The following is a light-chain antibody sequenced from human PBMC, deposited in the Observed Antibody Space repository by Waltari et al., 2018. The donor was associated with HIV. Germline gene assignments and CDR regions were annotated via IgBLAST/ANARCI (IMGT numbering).Light chain of an antibody. CDR3: QQYGSSLTWT. CDR1: QSVSSSY. J-gene: IGKJ1*01. V-gene: IGKV3-20*01. Sequence: EIVLTQSPGTLSLSPGERATLPCRASQSVSSSYLAWYQQKPGQAPRLLIYCASSRATGIPDRFSGSGSGTDFTLTISRLEPEDFAVYYCQQYGSSLTWTFGQGTKVEIK. CDR2: CAS.